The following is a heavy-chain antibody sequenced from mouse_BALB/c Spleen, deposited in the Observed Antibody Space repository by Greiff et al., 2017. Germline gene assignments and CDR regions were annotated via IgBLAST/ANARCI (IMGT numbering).Heavy chain of an antibody. J-gene: IGHJ2*01. D-gene: IGHD1-1*01. CDR3: ARHSVARGYFDY. CDR1: GYTFTEYI. V-gene: IGHV1-62-2*01. CDR2: FYPGSGSI. Sequence: VQRVESGAGLVKPGASVKLSCKASGYTFTEYIIHWVKQRSGQGLEWIGWFYPGSGSIKYNEKFKDKATLTADKSSSTVYMELSRLTSEDSAVYFCARHSVARGYFDYWGQGTTLTVSS.